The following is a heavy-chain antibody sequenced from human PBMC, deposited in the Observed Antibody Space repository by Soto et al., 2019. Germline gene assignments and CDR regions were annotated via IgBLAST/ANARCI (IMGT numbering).Heavy chain of an antibody. CDR3: ARPSQPSSKAHTYWYFDL. Sequence: VASVKVSCKASGYTFTSYGISWVRQAPGQGLEWMGWISAYNGNTNYAQKLQGRVTMTTDTSTSTAYMELRSLRSDDTAVYYCARPSQPSSKAHTYWYFDLWGRGTLVTVSS. V-gene: IGHV1-18*01. J-gene: IGHJ2*01. CDR1: GYTFTSYG. CDR2: ISAYNGNT.